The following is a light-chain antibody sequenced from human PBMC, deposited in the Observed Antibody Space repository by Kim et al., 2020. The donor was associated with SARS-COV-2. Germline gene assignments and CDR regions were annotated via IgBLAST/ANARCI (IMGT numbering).Light chain of an antibody. V-gene: IGLV2-14*03. CDR3: SSYTATSTFV. CDR2: DVN. J-gene: IGLJ1*01. Sequence: QSVLTQPASVSGSPGQSITISCAGTSSDVGGFAYVSWYQQHPGKAPKLMIFDVNKRPSGISDRFSGSKSANTASLTISGLQTEDEAAYYCSSYTATSTFVFGTGTQLTVL. CDR1: SSDVGGFAY.